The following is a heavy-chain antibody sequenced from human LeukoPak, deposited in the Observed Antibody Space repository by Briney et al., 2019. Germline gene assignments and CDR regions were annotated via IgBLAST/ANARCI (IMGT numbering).Heavy chain of an antibody. CDR3: AKDLRRSYYYDSSGYEEEDY. V-gene: IGHV3-23*01. Sequence: GGSLRLSCAASGFTFSSYAMSWVRQAPGKGLEWVSAISGSGGSTYYADSVKGRFTISRDNSKNTLYLQMNSLRAEDTAVYYCAKDLRRSYYYDSSGYEEEDYWGQGTPVTVS. CDR2: ISGSGGST. CDR1: GFTFSSYA. J-gene: IGHJ4*02. D-gene: IGHD3-22*01.